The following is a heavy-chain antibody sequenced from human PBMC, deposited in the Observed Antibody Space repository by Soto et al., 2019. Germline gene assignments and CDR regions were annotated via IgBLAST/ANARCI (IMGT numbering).Heavy chain of an antibody. CDR3: ARGEGIAARPYYYGTDV. D-gene: IGHD6-6*01. J-gene: IGHJ6*02. CDR1: GGTFSSYA. Sequence: QVQLVQSGAEVKKPGSSVKVSCKASGGTFSSYAISWVRQAPGQGLEWMGGIIPIFGTANYAQKFQGRVTITADESTSTAYMELSSLRSEDTAVYYCARGEGIAARPYYYGTDVWGQGTTVTVSS. CDR2: IIPIFGTA. V-gene: IGHV1-69*01.